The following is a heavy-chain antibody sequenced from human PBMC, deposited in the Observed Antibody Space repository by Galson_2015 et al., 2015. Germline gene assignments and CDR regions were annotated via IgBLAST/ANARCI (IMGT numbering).Heavy chain of an antibody. D-gene: IGHD6-13*01. CDR2: ISGSGRYT. Sequence: SLRLSCAASGFTFSDYYINWIRQAPGKGLEWVSYISGSGRYTNYADSVKGRFTISRDNAQKSLFLQTDSLRAEDTAVYYRARSGIAAAEWFDPWGQGILVTVSS. J-gene: IGHJ5*02. CDR1: GFTFSDYY. CDR3: ARSGIAAAEWFDP. V-gene: IGHV3-11*06.